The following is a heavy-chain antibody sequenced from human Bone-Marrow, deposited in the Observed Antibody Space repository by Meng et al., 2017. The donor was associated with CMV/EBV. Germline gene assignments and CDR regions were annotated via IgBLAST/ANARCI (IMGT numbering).Heavy chain of an antibody. J-gene: IGHJ5*02. CDR2: IIPHNGAT. V-gene: IGHV1-2*02. D-gene: IGHD2-8*01. CDR1: GYTFTGYS. CDR3: ARESGYCSHGVCYSEWLDP. Sequence: ASVKVSCKASGYTFTGYSMNWVRQAPGQGLEWMGWIIPHNGATNYAQKFQGRVTMTRDTSISTAYIELKRLRYDDTAVYYCARESGYCSHGVCYSEWLDPWGQGTQVTVSS.